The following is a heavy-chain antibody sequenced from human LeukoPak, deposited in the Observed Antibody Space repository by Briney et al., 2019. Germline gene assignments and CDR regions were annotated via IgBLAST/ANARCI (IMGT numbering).Heavy chain of an antibody. V-gene: IGHV4-34*01. D-gene: IGHD3-22*01. J-gene: IGHJ4*02. CDR3: ATGDSSGYYYFDY. CDR1: GGSFSGYY. CDR2: INHSGST. Sequence: PSETLSLTCAVYGGSFSGYYWSWIRQPPGKGLEWIGEINHSGSTNYNPSLKSRVTISVDTSKNQFSLKLSSVTAADTAVYYCATGDSSGYYYFDYWGQGTLVTVSS.